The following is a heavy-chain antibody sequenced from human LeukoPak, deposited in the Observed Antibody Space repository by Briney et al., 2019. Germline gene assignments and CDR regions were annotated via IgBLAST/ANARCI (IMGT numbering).Heavy chain of an antibody. CDR1: GFSFSSYD. CDR3: AKSQLVGATYALDI. J-gene: IGHJ3*02. V-gene: IGHV3-23*01. D-gene: IGHD1-26*01. Sequence: GGSLRLSCAASGFSFSSYDMSWVRQAPGKGLEWVSGIRGSGGSTFYADSVKGRFTISRDNSKNTLNLQMNSLRAEDTAVYYCAKSQLVGATYALDIWGQGAMVTVSS. CDR2: IRGSGGST.